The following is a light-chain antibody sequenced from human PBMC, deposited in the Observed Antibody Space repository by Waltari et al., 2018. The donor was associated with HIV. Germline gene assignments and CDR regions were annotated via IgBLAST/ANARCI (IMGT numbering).Light chain of an antibody. V-gene: IGLV2-14*01. Sequence: QSALTQPASVSGSPGQSITLSCTGTSSDVGGYNYVPWYQQHPGKAPKLMIYEVSNRPSGVSNRFSGSKSGNTASLTISGLQAEDEADYYCSSYTSSSTLPSYVFGTGTKVTVL. CDR1: SSDVGGYNY. CDR3: SSYTSSSTLPSYV. CDR2: EVS. J-gene: IGLJ1*01.